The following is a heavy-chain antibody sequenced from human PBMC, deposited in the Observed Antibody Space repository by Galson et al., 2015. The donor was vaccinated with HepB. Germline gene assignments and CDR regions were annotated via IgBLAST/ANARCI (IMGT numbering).Heavy chain of an antibody. CDR3: ARAVIIVTTIGDFDY. D-gene: IGHD5-12*01. CDR1: GFTFSNYW. Sequence: SLRLSCAASGFTFSNYWMSWVRQAPGKGLEWVANIKEDGSEKYYVDSVKGRFTISRDNAKNSLYLQMNSLRAEDTAVYYCARAVIIVTTIGDFDYWGQGTLVTVS. CDR2: IKEDGSEK. J-gene: IGHJ4*02. V-gene: IGHV3-7*01.